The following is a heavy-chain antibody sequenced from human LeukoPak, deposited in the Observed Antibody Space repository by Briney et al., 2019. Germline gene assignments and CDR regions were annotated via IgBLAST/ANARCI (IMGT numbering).Heavy chain of an antibody. Sequence: GGSLRLSCAASGFTFDDYGMSWVRQAPGKGLEWVSGINWNGGSTGYADSVKGRFTISRDNAKNSLYPQMNSLSAEDTALYYCASLSVVTTVVNWRQGTLVTVSS. CDR1: GFTFDDYG. CDR3: ASLSVVTTVVN. J-gene: IGHJ4*02. V-gene: IGHV3-20*04. CDR2: INWNGGST. D-gene: IGHD4-23*01.